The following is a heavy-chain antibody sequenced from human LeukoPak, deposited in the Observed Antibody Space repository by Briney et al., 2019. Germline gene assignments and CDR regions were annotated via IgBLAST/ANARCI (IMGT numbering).Heavy chain of an antibody. CDR1: RLTFSNYA. V-gene: IGHV3-23*01. D-gene: IGHD2-2*02. CDR2: ISASGGTT. J-gene: IGHJ6*03. CDR3: ANSIPGFYYYYYLDV. Sequence: GGSLRLSCAASRLTFSNYAMSWVRQAPGKGLEWVSGISASGGTTYYADSVKGRFTISRDNSKNTLHLQMSSLRAEDTAVYFCANSIPGFYYYYYLDVWGKGTTVTVSS.